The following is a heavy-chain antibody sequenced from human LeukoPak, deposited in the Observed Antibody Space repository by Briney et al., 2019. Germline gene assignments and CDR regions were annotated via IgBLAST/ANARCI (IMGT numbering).Heavy chain of an antibody. CDR1: GFTFSSYG. Sequence: GGSLRLSCAASGFTFSSYGMHWVRQAPGKGLEWVAVIWYDGSNKYYADSVKGRFTISRNNSKNTLYLQMNSLRAEDTAVYYCARAPPYCSSTSCYLEYWGQGTLVTVSS. J-gene: IGHJ4*02. CDR3: ARAPPYCSSTSCYLEY. CDR2: IWYDGSNK. V-gene: IGHV3-33*01. D-gene: IGHD2-2*01.